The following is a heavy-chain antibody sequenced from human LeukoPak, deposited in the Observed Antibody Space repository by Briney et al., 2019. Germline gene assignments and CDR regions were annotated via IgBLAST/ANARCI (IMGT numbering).Heavy chain of an antibody. J-gene: IGHJ5*02. V-gene: IGHV3-13*01. Sequence: GGSLRLSCAASGFTFSSYDMRWVRQATGKGLEWVSAIGTAGDAYYPGSVKGRFTISRENAKNSLYLQMNSLRAGDTAVYYCAREVRAMVRGVMENWFDPWGQGTLVTVSS. CDR3: AREVRAMVRGVMENWFDP. CDR1: GFTFSSYD. CDR2: IGTAGDA. D-gene: IGHD3-10*01.